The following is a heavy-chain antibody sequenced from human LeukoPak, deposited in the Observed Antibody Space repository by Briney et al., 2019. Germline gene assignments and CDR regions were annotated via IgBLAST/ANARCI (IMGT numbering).Heavy chain of an antibody. D-gene: IGHD3-22*01. CDR2: IIGRGTSA. Sequence: GGSLRLSCAASGFTFSAYAMNWVRQAPGKGLEWVSSIIGRGTSAFYADSVKGRFTISRDNSKNTLYLQMNSLRAEDTAMYFCAGDDSSGYFFDFWGQGTLVTVSS. V-gene: IGHV3-23*01. CDR3: AGDDSSGYFFDF. CDR1: GFTFSAYA. J-gene: IGHJ4*02.